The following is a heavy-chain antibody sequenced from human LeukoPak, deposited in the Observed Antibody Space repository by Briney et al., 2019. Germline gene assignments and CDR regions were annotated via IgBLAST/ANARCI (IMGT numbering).Heavy chain of an antibody. D-gene: IGHD6-13*01. CDR2: ISNFGDII. Sequence: TGGSLRLSCAASGFTFSNYEMNWVRQAPGKGLEWISHISNFGDIIHYADSVEGRFTISRGNDKNSIYLQMNSLRAEDTAVYYCAKDATPALGTVYMDVWGKGTTVTISS. J-gene: IGHJ6*03. CDR3: AKDATPALGTVYMDV. CDR1: GFTFSNYE. V-gene: IGHV3-48*03.